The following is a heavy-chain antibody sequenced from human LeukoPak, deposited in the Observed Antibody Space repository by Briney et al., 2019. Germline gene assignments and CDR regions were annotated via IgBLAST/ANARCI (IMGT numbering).Heavy chain of an antibody. D-gene: IGHD3-22*01. V-gene: IGHV2-5*01. CDR3: AHSTYYYDSSGQGGVDY. CDR2: IYWNDDK. J-gene: IGHJ4*02. CDR1: GFSLSTSGVG. Sequence: SGPTLVKPTQTLTLTCTFSGFSLSTSGVGVGWIRQPPGKALERLAPIYWNDDKRYSPSLKSRLTITKDTSKNQVVLTMTNMDPVDTATYYCAHSTYYYDSSGQGGVDYWGQGTLVTVSS.